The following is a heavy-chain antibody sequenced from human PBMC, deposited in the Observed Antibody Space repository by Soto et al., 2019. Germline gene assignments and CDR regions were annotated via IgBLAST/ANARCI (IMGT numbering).Heavy chain of an antibody. V-gene: IGHV1-18*01. CDR1: GYTFTSYG. D-gene: IGHD6-13*01. J-gene: IGHJ5*02. CDR2: ISAYNGNT. Sequence: ASVKVSCKASGYTFTSYGVSWVRQAPGQGLEWMGWISAYNGNTNYAQKLQGRVTMTTDTSTSTAYMELRSLRSDDTAVYYCARDAPYSSIWYEARKYNWFDPWGQGTLVTVSS. CDR3: ARDAPYSSIWYEARKYNWFDP.